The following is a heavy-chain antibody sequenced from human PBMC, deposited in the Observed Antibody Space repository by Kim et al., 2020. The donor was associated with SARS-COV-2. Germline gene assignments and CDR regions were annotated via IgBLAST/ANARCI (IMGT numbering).Heavy chain of an antibody. CDR1: GGSISSGGYY. J-gene: IGHJ3*02. CDR2: IYYSGST. CDR3: ARTYYYGSGNERGDAFDI. V-gene: IGHV4-31*03. Sequence: SETLSLTCTVSGGSISSGGYYWSWIRQHPGKGLEWIGYIYYSGSTYYNPSLKSRVTISVDTSKNQFSLKLSSVTAADTAVYYCARTYYYGSGNERGDAFDIWGQGTMVTVSS. D-gene: IGHD3-10*01.